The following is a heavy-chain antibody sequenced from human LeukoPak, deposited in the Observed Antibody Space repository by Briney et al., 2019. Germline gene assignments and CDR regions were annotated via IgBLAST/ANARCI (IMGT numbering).Heavy chain of an antibody. J-gene: IGHJ4*02. D-gene: IGHD7-27*01. V-gene: IGHV5-51*01. Sequence: GESLKISCKGSGYSFTSYWIGWERQMPGKGLEWMGIIYPDDSDTRYSPSFQGQVTISVDKSIRTAYLQWSSLKASDTAMYYCARQTGDSLFDYWGQGTLVTVSS. CDR3: ARQTGDSLFDY. CDR1: GYSFTSYW. CDR2: IYPDDSDT.